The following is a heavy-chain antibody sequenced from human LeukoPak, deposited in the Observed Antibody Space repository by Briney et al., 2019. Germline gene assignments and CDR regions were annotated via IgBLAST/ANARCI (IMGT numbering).Heavy chain of an antibody. D-gene: IGHD3-3*01. J-gene: IGHJ2*01. CDR1: GASFSGFY. CDR2: INHSGST. V-gene: IGHV4-34*01. CDR3: ARHQGVVDL. Sequence: SETLSLTCAVYGASFSGFYWSWIRQPPGKGLEWIGEINHSGSTNYNPSLKSRVTISVDTSKNQFSLKLSSVTAADTAVYYCARHQGVVDLWGRGSLVTVPS.